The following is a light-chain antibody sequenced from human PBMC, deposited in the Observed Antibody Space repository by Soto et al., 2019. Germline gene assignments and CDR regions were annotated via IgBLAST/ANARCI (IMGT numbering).Light chain of an antibody. V-gene: IGLV4-69*01. CDR2: LNSDGSH. CDR3: QTWGTGIQV. CDR1: SGHSSYA. Sequence: QPLLTQSPCASASLGASGKLTYTLSSGHSSYAIAWHQQQPEKGPRYLMKLNSDGSHSKGDGIPDRFSGSSSGAERYLTISSLQSEDETDYYCQTWGTGIQVFGGGTKLTVL. J-gene: IGLJ2*01.